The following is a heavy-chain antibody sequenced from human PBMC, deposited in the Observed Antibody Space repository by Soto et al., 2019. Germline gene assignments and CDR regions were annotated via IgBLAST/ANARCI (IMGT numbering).Heavy chain of an antibody. J-gene: IGHJ5*02. CDR1: GGTFSSYA. Sequence: QVQLVQSGAEVKKPGSSVKVSCKASGGTFSSYAISWVRQAPGQGLEWMGGIIPIFGTTNYAQKFQGRVTITADETTSTAYMELSSLGFEDTAVYYCAGASYYIVVVVATYDWCYPWGQGTLVTVSS. CDR2: IIPIFGTT. D-gene: IGHD2-15*01. CDR3: AGASYYIVVVVATYDWCYP. V-gene: IGHV1-69*12.